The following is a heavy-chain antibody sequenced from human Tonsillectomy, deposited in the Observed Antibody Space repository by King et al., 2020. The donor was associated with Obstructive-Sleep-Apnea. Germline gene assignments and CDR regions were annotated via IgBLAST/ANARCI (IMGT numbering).Heavy chain of an antibody. CDR1: GFNFAAYT. V-gene: IGHV3-48*04. D-gene: IGHD4-11*01. J-gene: IGHJ4*02. Sequence: EVQLVESGGALVQPGGSLRLSCAASGFNFAAYTMHWVRQAPGKGLESVSYISSSSRTIIYADSVKGRFTISRDNARNSLYLQMNSLRADDTAVYYCTRDAATVLLDYWGQGTLVTVSS. CDR2: ISSSSRTI. CDR3: TRDAATVLLDY.